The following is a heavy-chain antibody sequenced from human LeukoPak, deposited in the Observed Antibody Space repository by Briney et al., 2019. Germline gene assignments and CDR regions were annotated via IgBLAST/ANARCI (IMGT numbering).Heavy chain of an antibody. CDR1: GGSISSYY. D-gene: IGHD3-10*01. CDR2: IYYSGST. V-gene: IGHV4-59*01. J-gene: IGHJ3*02. Sequence: SETLSLTCTVSGGSISSYYWSWIRQPPGKGLEWIGYIYYSGSTNYNPSLKSQVTISVDTSKNQFSLKLSSVTAADTAVYYCARMVRGTHDAFDIWGQGTMVTVSS. CDR3: ARMVRGTHDAFDI.